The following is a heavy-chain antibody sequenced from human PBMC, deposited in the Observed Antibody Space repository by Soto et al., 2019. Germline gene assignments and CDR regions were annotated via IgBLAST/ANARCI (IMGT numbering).Heavy chain of an antibody. J-gene: IGHJ6*01. Sequence: GQSLKISCKGSGYSVTSYWIGWVRQMPGKGLEWMGIIYPGDSDTRYSPSFQGQVTISADKSISTAYLQWSSLKASDTAMYYCAGHESRYNYYCMCVWEQGTTVGVSS. CDR1: GYSVTSYW. CDR3: AGHESRYNYYCMCV. V-gene: IGHV5-51*01. CDR2: IYPGDSDT.